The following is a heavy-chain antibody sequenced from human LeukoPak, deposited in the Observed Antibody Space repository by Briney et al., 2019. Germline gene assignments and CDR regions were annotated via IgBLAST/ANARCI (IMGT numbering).Heavy chain of an antibody. CDR2: INHSGST. J-gene: IGHJ6*03. CDR3: ARQGIVGNYYYMDV. Sequence: SGTLSLTCAVYGGSFSGYYWSWIRQPPGKGLEWIGEINHSGSTNYNPSLKSRVTISVDTSKNQFSLKLSSVTAADTAVYYCARQGIVGNYYYMDVWGKGTTVTVSS. CDR1: GGSFSGYY. V-gene: IGHV4-34*01. D-gene: IGHD1-26*01.